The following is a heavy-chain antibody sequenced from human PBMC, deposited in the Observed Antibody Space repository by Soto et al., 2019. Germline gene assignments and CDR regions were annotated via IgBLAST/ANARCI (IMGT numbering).Heavy chain of an antibody. CDR1: GYTLTELS. Sequence: VASVKVSRKVSGYTLTELSMHWVRQAPGKGLEWMGGFDPEDGETIYAQKFQGRVTMTEDTSTDTAYMELSSLRSEDTAVYYCATRPYYDILTGTLDYWGQGTLVTVSS. CDR3: ATRPYYDILTGTLDY. V-gene: IGHV1-24*01. D-gene: IGHD3-9*01. CDR2: FDPEDGET. J-gene: IGHJ4*02.